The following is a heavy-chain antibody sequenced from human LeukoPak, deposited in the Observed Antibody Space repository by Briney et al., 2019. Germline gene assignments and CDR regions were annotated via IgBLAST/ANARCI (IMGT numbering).Heavy chain of an antibody. J-gene: IGHJ4*02. V-gene: IGHV3-43*01. CDR2: ITWDGRTT. D-gene: IGHD5-12*01. Sequence: GGSLSLSCVASGFNFNDHTMHWVRHPPGKGLEWVGLITWDGRTTYYADSLKSQFTISRDNSRNSLFLQIHSLKNEDSGLYYCAKEGTGHDDIPEYYFDYWGRGTVVTVS. CDR3: AKEGTGHDDIPEYYFDY. CDR1: GFNFNDHT.